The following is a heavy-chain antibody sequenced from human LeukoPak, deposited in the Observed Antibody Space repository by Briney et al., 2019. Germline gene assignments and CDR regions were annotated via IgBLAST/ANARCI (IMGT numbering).Heavy chain of an antibody. CDR1: GGSISNGDYW. Sequence: TLSLTCAVSGGSISNGDYWWGWLRQTRGRGMEWIGYIYDSGTSYYNPSLKSRVTISVDKSRNQFSLQLRSVTAADTAVYYCARVRSPWDAFDIWGQGTMVTVSS. CDR2: IYDSGTS. CDR3: ARVRSPWDAFDI. V-gene: IGHV4-30-2*01. J-gene: IGHJ3*02. D-gene: IGHD1-26*01.